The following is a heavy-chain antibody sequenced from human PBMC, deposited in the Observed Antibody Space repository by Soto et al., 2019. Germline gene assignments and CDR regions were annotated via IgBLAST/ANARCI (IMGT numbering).Heavy chain of an antibody. Sequence: DSVKVSCKASGYTFTSYAMHWVRQAPGQRLEWMGWINAGNGNTKYSQKFQGRVTITRDTSASTAYMELSSLRSEDTAVYYCERAVEEWGADCYRLNGAFDIWGQGPVVTV. V-gene: IGHV1-3*01. CDR2: INAGNGNT. D-gene: IGHD2-21*02. CDR1: GYTFTSYA. J-gene: IGHJ3*02. CDR3: ERAVEEWGADCYRLNGAFDI.